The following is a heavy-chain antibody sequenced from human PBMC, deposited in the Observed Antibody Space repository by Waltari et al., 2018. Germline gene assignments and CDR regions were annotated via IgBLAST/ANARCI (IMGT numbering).Heavy chain of an antibody. D-gene: IGHD3-16*02. CDR3: TTDQGDSYTFYSFDY. CDR1: GFNFGNTW. CDR2: IKTQSDGGGAT. Sequence: EVQLVESGGGLVNPGGSLRLSCAASGFNFGNTWMDCVRQAPGKGLEWIARIKTQSDGGGATYYAAPVTGRFTVSRDDSKNMLYLQMSSLKTEDTAMYYCTTDQGDSYTFYSFDYWGQGTLVTVSS. J-gene: IGHJ4*02. V-gene: IGHV3-15*01.